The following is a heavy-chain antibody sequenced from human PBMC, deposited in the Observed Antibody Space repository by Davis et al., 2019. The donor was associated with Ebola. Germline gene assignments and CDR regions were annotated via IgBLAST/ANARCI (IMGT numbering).Heavy chain of an antibody. J-gene: IGHJ3*02. V-gene: IGHV3-7*03. D-gene: IGHD3-22*01. CDR1: GFTFSSYS. CDR3: ARDPYKNGGYGAFDI. Sequence: GESLKISCAASGFTFSSYSMNWVRQVAGKGLEWVANINRDGSDKQYVDSVKGRFSISRDNAKNSLYLEMNSLRVEDTAVYYCARDPYKNGGYGAFDIWGQGTMVTVSS. CDR2: INRDGSDK.